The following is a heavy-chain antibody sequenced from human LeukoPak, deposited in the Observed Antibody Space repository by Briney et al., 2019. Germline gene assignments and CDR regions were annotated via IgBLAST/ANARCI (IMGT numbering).Heavy chain of an antibody. CDR3: ATGGAYTLGYNWFDP. CDR1: GGSLSGYY. V-gene: IGHV4-34*01. D-gene: IGHD7-27*01. J-gene: IGHJ5*02. CDR2: IIHSGNT. Sequence: SETLSLTCAVFGGSLSGYYWNWIRQPPGKGLEWIGGIIHSGNTNYNPSLKSRVTISLDTSKNQFSLKLSSVTAADTAVYYCATGGAYTLGYNWFDPWGQGTLVTVSS.